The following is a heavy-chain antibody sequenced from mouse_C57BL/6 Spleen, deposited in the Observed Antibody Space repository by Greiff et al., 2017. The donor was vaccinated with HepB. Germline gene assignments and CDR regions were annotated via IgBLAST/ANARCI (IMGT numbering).Heavy chain of an antibody. CDR1: GYTFTDYY. CDR3: ARGKYDYAGYYYAMDY. V-gene: IGHV1-75*01. D-gene: IGHD2-4*01. J-gene: IGHJ4*01. CDR2: IFPGSGST. Sequence: VKLMESGPELVKPGASVKISCKASGYTFTDYYINWVKQRPGQGLEWIGWIFPGSGSTYYNEKFKGKATLTVDKSSSTAYMLLSSLTSENSAVYFYARGKYDYAGYYYAMDYWGQGTSVTVSS.